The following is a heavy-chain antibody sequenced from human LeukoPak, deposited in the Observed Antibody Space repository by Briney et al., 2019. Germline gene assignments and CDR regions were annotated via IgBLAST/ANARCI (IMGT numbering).Heavy chain of an antibody. J-gene: IGHJ6*03. Sequence: GGSLRLSCAASGFTFSSYSMNWVRQAPGKGLEWVSYISSSSTAIYYADSVKSRFTISRDNAKNSLYLQMNSLRDEDTAVYYCVYRASSLSGMDVWGKETTVTVSS. V-gene: IGHV3-48*02. CDR2: ISSSSTAI. D-gene: IGHD3-16*02. CDR1: GFTFSSYS. CDR3: VYRASSLSGMDV.